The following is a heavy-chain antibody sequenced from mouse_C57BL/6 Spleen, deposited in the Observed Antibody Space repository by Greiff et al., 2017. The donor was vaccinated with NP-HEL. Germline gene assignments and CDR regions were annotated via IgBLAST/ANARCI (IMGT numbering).Heavy chain of an antibody. Sequence: EVQLVESGAELVRPGASVKLSCTASGFNIKDYYMHWVKQRPEQGLEWIGRIDPEDGDTEYAPKFQGKATMTADTSSNTAYLQLSSLTSEDTAVYYCTRDYYGSSPYYFDYWGQGTTLTVSS. CDR3: TRDYYGSSPYYFDY. D-gene: IGHD1-1*01. CDR2: IDPEDGDT. J-gene: IGHJ2*01. CDR1: GFNIKDYY. V-gene: IGHV14-1*01.